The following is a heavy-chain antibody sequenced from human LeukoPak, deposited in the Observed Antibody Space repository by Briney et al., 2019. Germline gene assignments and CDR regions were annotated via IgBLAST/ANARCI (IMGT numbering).Heavy chain of an antibody. D-gene: IGHD2-8*01. Sequence: GGSLRLSCAASGFTFDDYGMSWVRQAPGKGLEWVSGINWNGGSTGYADSVKGRFTISRDNAKNSLYLQMNSLRAEDTALYYCARIAYCTNGVCYSYYHYMDVWGKGTTVTVSS. CDR1: GFTFDDYG. J-gene: IGHJ6*03. CDR3: ARIAYCTNGVCYSYYHYMDV. CDR2: INWNGGST. V-gene: IGHV3-20*04.